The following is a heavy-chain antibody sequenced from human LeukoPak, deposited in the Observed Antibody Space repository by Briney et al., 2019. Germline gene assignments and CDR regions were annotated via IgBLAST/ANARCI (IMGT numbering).Heavy chain of an antibody. D-gene: IGHD4-17*01. CDR1: GYTFTGYY. J-gene: IGHJ4*02. CDR3: ARDSATVTTPYFDY. V-gene: IGHV1-2*04. Sequence: ASVKVSCKASGYTFTGYYLHWVRQAPGQGLEWMGRINPNSGDTDYTQKFQGWVTMTRDTSISTAYMELSRLRSDDTAVYYCARDSATVTTPYFDYWGQGTLVTVSS. CDR2: INPNSGDT.